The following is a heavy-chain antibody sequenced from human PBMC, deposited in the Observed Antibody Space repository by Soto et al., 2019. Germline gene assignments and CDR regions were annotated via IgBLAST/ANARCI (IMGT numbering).Heavy chain of an antibody. CDR1: EINFSPNA. D-gene: IGHD4-17*01. Sequence: PGGSLRLSCVASEINFSPNAMHWVRQAPGKGLEWLEIISHDGSQIFYADSVKGSFSISRDNSKNTVYLQMNNLRSEDTAVYYCGRDPGDYGDYYFDYWGQGALVTVSA. CDR3: GRDPGDYGDYYFDY. V-gene: IGHV3-30-3*01. CDR2: ISHDGSQI. J-gene: IGHJ4*02.